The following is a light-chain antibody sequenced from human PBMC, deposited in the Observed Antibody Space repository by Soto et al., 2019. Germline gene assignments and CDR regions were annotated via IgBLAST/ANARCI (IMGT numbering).Light chain of an antibody. CDR3: QSYDSSLSGLGVV. Sequence: QSVLTQPPSVSGAPGQRVTISCTGSSSNIGAGYDVHWYQQLPGTAPKLLIYGNSNRPSGVPDRFSGSKSGTSASLAITGLQAEDEADYYCQSYDSSLSGLGVVFGGGTK. V-gene: IGLV1-40*01. CDR1: SSNIGAGYD. J-gene: IGLJ2*01. CDR2: GNS.